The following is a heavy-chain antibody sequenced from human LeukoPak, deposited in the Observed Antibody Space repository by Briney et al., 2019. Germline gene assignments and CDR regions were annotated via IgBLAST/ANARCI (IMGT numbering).Heavy chain of an antibody. CDR1: GFTFSSYS. Sequence: EGSLRLSCAASGFTFSSYSMNWVRQAPGKGLEWVSYISNSSSTVYYADSVKGRFTISRDNAENSLYLQMNSLRAEDTAVYYCARGDLSGYYYSYWGQGTLVTVSS. J-gene: IGHJ4*02. CDR3: ARGDLSGYYYSY. CDR2: ISNSSSTV. D-gene: IGHD3-22*01. V-gene: IGHV3-48*01.